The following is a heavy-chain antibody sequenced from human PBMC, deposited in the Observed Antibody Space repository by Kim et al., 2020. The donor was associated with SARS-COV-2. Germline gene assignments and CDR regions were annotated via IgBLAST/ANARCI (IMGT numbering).Heavy chain of an antibody. Sequence: SETLSLTCTVSGGSISSGDYYWSWIRQPPGKGLEWIGYIYYSGSTYYNPSLKSRVTISVDTSKNQFSPKLSSVTAADTAVYYCARLYGSGLGEEPDAFDIWGQGTMVTVSS. D-gene: IGHD3-10*01. J-gene: IGHJ3*02. V-gene: IGHV4-30-4*01. CDR2: IYYSGST. CDR1: GGSISSGDYY. CDR3: ARLYGSGLGEEPDAFDI.